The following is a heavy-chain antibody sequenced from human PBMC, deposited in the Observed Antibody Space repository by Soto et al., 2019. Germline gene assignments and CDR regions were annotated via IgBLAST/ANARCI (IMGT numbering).Heavy chain of an antibody. CDR1: GGTLSSYA. V-gene: IGHV1-69*01. CDR3: ARGVGIVVAHKSYYYGMDV. J-gene: IGHJ6*02. Sequence: QVQLVQSGAEVKKPGSSVKVSCKASGGTLSSYAISWVRQAPGQGLEWMGGIIPIFGTANYAQKIQGRITITADESTSTAYMELSSLRSEDTAVYYCARGVGIVVAHKSYYYGMDVWGQGTTVTVSS. D-gene: IGHD6-19*01. CDR2: IIPIFGTA.